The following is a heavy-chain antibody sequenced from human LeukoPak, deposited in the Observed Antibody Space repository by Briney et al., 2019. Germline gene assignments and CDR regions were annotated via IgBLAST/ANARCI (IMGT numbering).Heavy chain of an antibody. CDR2: IYYSGST. V-gene: IGHV4-39*07. J-gene: IGHJ5*02. D-gene: IGHD2-2*02. Sequence: PSETLSLTCTVSGGSISGSSYYWGWIRQPPGKGLEWIGSIYYSGSTYYNPSLKSRVTISVDTSKNQFSLKLSSVTAADTAVYYCARYTEWFDPWGQGTLVTVSS. CDR3: ARYTEWFDP. CDR1: GGSISGSSYY.